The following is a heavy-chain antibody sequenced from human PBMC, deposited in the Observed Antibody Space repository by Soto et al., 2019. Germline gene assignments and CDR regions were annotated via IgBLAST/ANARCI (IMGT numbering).Heavy chain of an antibody. V-gene: IGHV1-18*01. CDR3: VRGYCSVGSCYACGHFDL. D-gene: IGHD2-15*01. CDR1: GYTFSDYA. Sequence: QVQLVQSGGEVKKPGASVKVSCQASGYTFSDYAISWVRQAPGQGLEWMGWISASTRNTDQAQNFQGRVIMTLDTYTNTAYMELRSLRSDDTAVYYCVRGYCSVGSCYACGHFDLGGRGTLVTVSS. CDR2: ISASTRNT. J-gene: IGHJ2*01.